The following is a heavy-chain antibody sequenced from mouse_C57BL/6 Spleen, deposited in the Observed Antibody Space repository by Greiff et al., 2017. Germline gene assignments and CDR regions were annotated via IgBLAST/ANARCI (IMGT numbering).Heavy chain of an antibody. CDR3: ARDYGSSYVSYWYFDV. D-gene: IGHD1-1*01. CDR2: IYPSDSET. CDR1: GYTFTSYW. J-gene: IGHJ1*03. Sequence: VQLQQPGAELVRPGSSVKLSCKASGYTFTSYWMDWVKQRPGQGLEWIGNIYPSDSETHYNQKFKDKAPLTVDKSSSTAYMQRSSLTSEDSAVYYCARDYGSSYVSYWYFDVWGTGTTVTVSS. V-gene: IGHV1-61*01.